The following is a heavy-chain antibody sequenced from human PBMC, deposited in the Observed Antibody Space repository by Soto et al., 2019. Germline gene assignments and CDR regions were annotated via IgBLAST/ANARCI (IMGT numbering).Heavy chain of an antibody. Sequence: LRLSCAASGFTFDDYAMHWVRQAPGKGLEWVSGISWNSGSIGYADSVKGRFTISRDNAKNSLYLQMNSLRAEDTALYYCAKDVALSLYYGMDVWGQGTTVTVSS. V-gene: IGHV3-9*01. CDR3: AKDVALSLYYGMDV. CDR1: GFTFDDYA. J-gene: IGHJ6*02. CDR2: ISWNSGSI. D-gene: IGHD5-12*01.